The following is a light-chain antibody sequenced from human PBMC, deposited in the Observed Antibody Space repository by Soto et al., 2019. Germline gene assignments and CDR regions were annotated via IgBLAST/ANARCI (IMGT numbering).Light chain of an antibody. Sequence: DIVMTQSPDSLAVSLGERATINFKSSQSVLYSSNNKNYLAWYQQKPRQPPKLLIYWASTRESGVPDRLSGSWSGTDFTLTVSSLQDEDVAVYYCQQYYSTPLAFGQGTKVEIK. J-gene: IGKJ1*01. CDR1: QSVLYSSNNKNY. CDR3: QQYYSTPLA. V-gene: IGKV4-1*01. CDR2: WAS.